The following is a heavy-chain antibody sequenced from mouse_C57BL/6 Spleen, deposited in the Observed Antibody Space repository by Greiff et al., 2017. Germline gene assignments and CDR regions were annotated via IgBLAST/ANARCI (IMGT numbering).Heavy chain of an antibody. CDR2: IYPGDGDT. J-gene: IGHJ1*03. Sequence: QVQLQQSGPELVKPGASVKISCKASGYAFSSSWMNWVKQRPGKGLEWIGRIYPGDGDTNYNGKFKGKATLTADKSSSTAYMQLSSLTSEDSAVXFCARQGYYSIWYFDVWGTGTTVTVSS. CDR1: GYAFSSSW. V-gene: IGHV1-82*01. CDR3: ARQGYYSIWYFDV. D-gene: IGHD1-1*01.